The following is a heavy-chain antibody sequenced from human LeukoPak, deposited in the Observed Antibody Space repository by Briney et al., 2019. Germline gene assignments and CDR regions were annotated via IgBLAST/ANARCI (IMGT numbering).Heavy chain of an antibody. D-gene: IGHD3-10*01. Sequence: ASVKVSCKASGYTFTGYYMHWVRQAPGQGLEWMGWINPNSGGTNYAQKFQGRVTMTTDTSTSTAYMELRRLRSDDTAVYYCAREAGGFGEFRPWGQGTLVTVSS. V-gene: IGHV1-2*02. CDR1: GYTFTGYY. CDR3: AREAGGFGEFRP. CDR2: INPNSGGT. J-gene: IGHJ5*02.